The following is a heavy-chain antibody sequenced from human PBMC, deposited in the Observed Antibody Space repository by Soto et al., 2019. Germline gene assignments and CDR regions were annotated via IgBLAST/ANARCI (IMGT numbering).Heavy chain of an antibody. CDR1: GSTFTSYG. D-gene: IGHD6-19*01. Sequence: GASVKVSCKDSGSTFTSYGISWVRQAPGQGLEWMGWISAYNGNTNYAQKLQGRVTMTTDTSTSTAYMELRSLRSDDTAVYYCARVRWLVPRGYGMDVWGQGTTVTVAS. CDR3: ARVRWLVPRGYGMDV. V-gene: IGHV1-18*01. CDR2: ISAYNGNT. J-gene: IGHJ6*02.